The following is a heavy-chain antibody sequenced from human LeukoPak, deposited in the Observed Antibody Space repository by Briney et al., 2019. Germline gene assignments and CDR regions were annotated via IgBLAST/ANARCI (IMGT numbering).Heavy chain of an antibody. CDR1: GGSISTSSYY. V-gene: IGHV4-39*07. CDR2: INHSGST. J-gene: IGHJ4*02. CDR3: ARRINCSSTSCRLGYFDY. Sequence: SETLSLTCTVSGGSISTSSYYWSWIRQPPGKGLEWVGGINHSGSTNYNPSLKSRVTILVYTSKNQFSLKLSSVTAADTAVYYCARRINCSSTSCRLGYFDYWGQGTLVTVSS. D-gene: IGHD2-2*01.